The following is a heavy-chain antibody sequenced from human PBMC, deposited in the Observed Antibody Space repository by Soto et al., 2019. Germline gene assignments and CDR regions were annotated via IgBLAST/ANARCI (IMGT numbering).Heavy chain of an antibody. V-gene: IGHV1-69*01. J-gene: IGHJ6*02. Sequence: QVQLLQSGAEVRKPGSSVKVSCRASGGTFRTDSISWVRQAPGEGLEWMGEIIPIFGTPDYAQKFQGRVTITADESTSTVYMELTSLRYEDTAVYFCARGGLVITDFYYAMDVWGQGTTVTVSS. CDR1: GGTFRTDS. D-gene: IGHD3-9*01. CDR3: ARGGLVITDFYYAMDV. CDR2: IIPIFGTP.